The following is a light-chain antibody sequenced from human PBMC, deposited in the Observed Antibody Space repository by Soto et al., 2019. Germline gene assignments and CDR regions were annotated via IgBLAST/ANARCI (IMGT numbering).Light chain of an antibody. J-gene: IGKJ3*01. CDR3: QQSYTAPYT. CDR1: RSISNY. Sequence: DIQMTQSPSSLSASVGDAVSLTCRASRSISNYLNWYQQKPGRAPKLLISGASSLQRGVPSRLSGSGSGTTFTLTLTRLQPDDFAIYFCQQSYTAPYTFGPGTKVEIK. V-gene: IGKV1-39*01. CDR2: GAS.